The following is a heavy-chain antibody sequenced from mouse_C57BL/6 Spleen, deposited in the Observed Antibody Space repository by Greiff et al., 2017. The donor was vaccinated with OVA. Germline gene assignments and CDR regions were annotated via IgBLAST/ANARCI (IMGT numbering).Heavy chain of an antibody. Sequence: ESGGDLVKPGGSLKLSCAASGFTFSSYGMSWVRQTPDKRLEWVATISSGGSYTYYPDSVKGRFTISRDNAKNTLYLQMSSLKSEDTAMYYCARHGGYDYPDYWGQGTTLTVSS. J-gene: IGHJ2*01. CDR1: GFTFSSYG. CDR2: ISSGGSYT. CDR3: ARHGGYDYPDY. V-gene: IGHV5-6*01. D-gene: IGHD2-4*01.